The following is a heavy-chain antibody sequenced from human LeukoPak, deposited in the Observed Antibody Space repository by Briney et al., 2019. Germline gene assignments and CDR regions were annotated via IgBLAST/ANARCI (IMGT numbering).Heavy chain of an antibody. CDR1: GFTFSNYG. CDR2: IWVDGSKT. Sequence: GASLRLSCTASGFTFSNYGFHWVRQAPGKGLEWVAVIWVDGSKTYYGDSVKGRFTFSRDNSQNTLYLQMTSLRAEDTAVYYCIPVSVPGAFWHFDLWGRGTLVTVSS. CDR3: IPVSVPGAFWHFDL. D-gene: IGHD2-2*01. J-gene: IGHJ2*01. V-gene: IGHV3-33*03.